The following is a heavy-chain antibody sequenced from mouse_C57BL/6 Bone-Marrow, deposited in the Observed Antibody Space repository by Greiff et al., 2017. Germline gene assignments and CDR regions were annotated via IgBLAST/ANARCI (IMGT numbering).Heavy chain of an antibody. CDR1: GFNIKDDY. CDR3: TNLYYYGSSSFAY. CDR2: IDPENGDT. V-gene: IGHV14-4*01. Sequence: VQLQQSGAELVRPGASVKLSCTASGFNIKDDYMHWVKQRPEQGLEWIGWIDPENGDTEYASKFQGKATITADTSSNTAYLQLSSLTSEDTAVYYCTNLYYYGSSSFAYWGQGTLVTVSA. D-gene: IGHD1-1*01. J-gene: IGHJ3*01.